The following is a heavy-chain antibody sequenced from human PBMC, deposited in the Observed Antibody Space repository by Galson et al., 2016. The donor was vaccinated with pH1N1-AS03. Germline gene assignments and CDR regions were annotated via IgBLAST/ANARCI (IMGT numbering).Heavy chain of an antibody. CDR1: GFTFDYFY. J-gene: IGHJ4*02. V-gene: IGHV3-11*01. D-gene: IGHD1-1*01. CDR2: ISTAGITT. Sequence: SLRLSCAASGFTFDYFYMSWIRLAPGTGLEWISFISTAGITTHYADSAKGRFTISRDNANNSLYLEITSLRPEDTAIHYCARNWNYFNLRGQGVLVTVSS. CDR3: ARNWNYFNL.